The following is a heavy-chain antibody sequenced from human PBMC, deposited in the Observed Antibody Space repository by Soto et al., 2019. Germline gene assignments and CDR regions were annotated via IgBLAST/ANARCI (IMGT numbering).Heavy chain of an antibody. V-gene: IGHV4-59*13. CDR3: ARKSKVVTANQDAFDI. J-gene: IGHJ3*02. CDR1: GGSISSYY. CDR2: IYYSGIT. Sequence: SETLSLTCTVSGGSISSYYWSWIRQPPWKGLEWIGYIYYSGITNYNPSLKSRVTISVDTSKNQFSLKLISVTAADTAVYYCARKSKVVTANQDAFDIWGQGTMVTVSS. D-gene: IGHD2-21*02.